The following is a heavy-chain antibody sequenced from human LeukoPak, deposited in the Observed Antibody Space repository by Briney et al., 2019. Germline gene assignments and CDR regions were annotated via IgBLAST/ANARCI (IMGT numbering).Heavy chain of an antibody. CDR3: ARGVSVYYDSSGYYYFDS. J-gene: IGHJ4*02. CDR1: GDSISSDAFC. V-gene: IGHV4-31*03. Sequence: SETLSLTCTVSGDSISSDAFCWSWLRQHPGKGLEWIGYTYYSGSTSSNPSLKSRPTISVDTSKNQFSLKLRSVTAADTAVYYCARGVSVYYDSSGYYYFDSCGQGALVTVS. CDR2: TYYSGST. D-gene: IGHD3-22*01.